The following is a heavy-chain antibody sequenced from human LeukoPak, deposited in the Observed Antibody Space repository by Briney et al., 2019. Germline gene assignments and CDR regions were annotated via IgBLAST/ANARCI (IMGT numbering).Heavy chain of an antibody. CDR1: GGSIGRGSYY. D-gene: IGHD4-11*01. Sequence: PSETLSLTCAVSGGSIGRGSYYWGWIRQPAGKAPEWIGRIFSTGSTSYNPSLKSRVTILVDTSKNQFSLNLSSVTAADTAVYYCARAKESDYSFDYWGQGTLVTVSS. CDR3: ARAKESDYSFDY. CDR2: IFSTGST. V-gene: IGHV4-61*02. J-gene: IGHJ4*02.